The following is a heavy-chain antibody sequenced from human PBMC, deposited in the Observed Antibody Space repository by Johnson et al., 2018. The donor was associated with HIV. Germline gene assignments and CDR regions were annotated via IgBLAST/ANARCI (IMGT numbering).Heavy chain of an antibody. J-gene: IGHJ3*02. CDR3: ARGGGCGGDCYLGYDAFDI. Sequence: VQLVESGGGLVQPGGSLRLSCAASGFTFSSYAMSWVRQAPGKGLEWVSAISGSGGSTYYADSVKGRFTISRDNSKNTLYLQMNSLRAEDTAVYYCARGGGCGGDCYLGYDAFDIWGQGTMVTVSS. CDR2: ISGSGGST. V-gene: IGHV3-23*04. D-gene: IGHD2-21*01. CDR1: GFTFSSYA.